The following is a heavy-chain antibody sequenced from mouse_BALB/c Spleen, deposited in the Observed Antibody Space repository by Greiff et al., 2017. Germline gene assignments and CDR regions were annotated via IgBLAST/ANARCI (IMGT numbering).Heavy chain of an antibody. CDR2: IWSGGST. CDR1: GFSLTSYG. V-gene: IGHV2-2*02. Sequence: VMLVESGPGLVQPSQSLSITCTVSGFSLTSYGVHWVRQSPGKGLEWLGVIWSGGSTDYNAAFISRLSISKDNSKSQVFFKMNSLQANDTAIYYCARSRLRPLYAMDYWGQGTSVTVSS. J-gene: IGHJ4*01. D-gene: IGHD2-2*01. CDR3: ARSRLRPLYAMDY.